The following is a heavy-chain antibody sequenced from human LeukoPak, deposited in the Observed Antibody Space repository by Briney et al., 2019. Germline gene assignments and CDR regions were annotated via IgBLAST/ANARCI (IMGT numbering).Heavy chain of an antibody. D-gene: IGHD5-12*01. CDR1: SGSIRNSNYY. J-gene: IGHJ4*02. CDR2: IFYDGSS. CDR3: ARHGSRVMATIEDS. V-gene: IGHV4-39*07. Sequence: SETLSLTCTVSSGSIRNSNYYWGWIRQPPGKGLEWIGSIFYDGSSDYNPSLKSRVTISVDTSKSQFSLQLSSVTAADTAVYYCARHGSRVMATIEDSWGQGTLVIVSS.